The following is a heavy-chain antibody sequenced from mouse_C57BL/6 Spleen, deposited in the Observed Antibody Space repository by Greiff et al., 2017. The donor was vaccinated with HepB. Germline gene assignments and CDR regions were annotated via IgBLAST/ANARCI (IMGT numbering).Heavy chain of an antibody. CDR2: ISNGGGST. J-gene: IGHJ3*01. CDR1: GFTFSDYY. V-gene: IGHV5-12*01. CDR3: ARQGLFAWFAY. Sequence: EVQLQESGGGLVQPGGSLKLSCAASGFTFSDYYMYWVRQTPEKRLEWVAYISNGGGSTYYPDTVKGRFTISRDNAKNTLYLQMSRLKSEDTAMYYCARQGLFAWFAYWGQGTLVTVSA.